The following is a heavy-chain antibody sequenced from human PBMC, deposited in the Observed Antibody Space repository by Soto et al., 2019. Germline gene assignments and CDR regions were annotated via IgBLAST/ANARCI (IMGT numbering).Heavy chain of an antibody. D-gene: IGHD2-15*01. CDR2: IIPILGIA. V-gene: IGHV1-69*04. Sequence: ASVKVSCKASGGTFSSYTISWVRQAPGQGLEWMGRIIPILGIANYAQKFQGRVTITADKSTSTAYMELSSLRSEDTAVYYCARDLPPKYCSGGSCYGYWGQGTLVTVSS. J-gene: IGHJ4*02. CDR3: ARDLPPKYCSGGSCYGY. CDR1: GGTFSSYT.